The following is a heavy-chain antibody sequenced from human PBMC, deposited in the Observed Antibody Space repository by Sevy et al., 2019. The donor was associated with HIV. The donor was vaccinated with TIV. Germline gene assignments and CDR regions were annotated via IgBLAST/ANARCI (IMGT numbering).Heavy chain of an antibody. D-gene: IGHD4-17*01. CDR2: ISGSGGST. V-gene: IGHV3-23*01. J-gene: IGHJ6*03. CDR1: GFTFSSYA. Sequence: GGSLRLSCAASGFTFSSYAMSWVRQAPGKGLEWVSAISGSGGSTYYADSVKGRFTISRDNSKNTLYLQMNSLRAEDTAVYYGAKGTLVQTYGDRYYYYYMDVWGKGTTVTVSS. CDR3: AKGTLVQTYGDRYYYYYMDV.